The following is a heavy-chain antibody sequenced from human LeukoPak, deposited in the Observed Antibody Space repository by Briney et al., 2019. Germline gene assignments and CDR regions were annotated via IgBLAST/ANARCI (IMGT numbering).Heavy chain of an antibody. Sequence: ASVKVSCKASGCIFSSYAISWVRQAAGQGLGGMGRIIPIFGTANYAQKFQDRVTITTDESTSTAYMELSSLRSEDTAVYYCARGLVYYYDSSGYYDAFDIWGQGTMVTVSS. D-gene: IGHD3-22*01. CDR1: GCIFSSYA. J-gene: IGHJ3*02. V-gene: IGHV1-69*05. CDR3: ARGLVYYYDSSGYYDAFDI. CDR2: IIPIFGTA.